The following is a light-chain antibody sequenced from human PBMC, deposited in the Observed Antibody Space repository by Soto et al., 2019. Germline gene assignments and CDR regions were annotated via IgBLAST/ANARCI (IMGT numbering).Light chain of an antibody. CDR1: QSVRSSN. CDR3: QQYAGQPWT. V-gene: IGKV3-20*01. Sequence: EIVLTQSPGTLSLSPGERATLSCRASQSVRSSNLAWYQQKPGQAPRLLIYDASSRATGIPDRFSGSGSGTDFTLSVSRLEPEDFAVYYCQQYAGQPWTFGQGTKVEIK. J-gene: IGKJ1*01. CDR2: DAS.